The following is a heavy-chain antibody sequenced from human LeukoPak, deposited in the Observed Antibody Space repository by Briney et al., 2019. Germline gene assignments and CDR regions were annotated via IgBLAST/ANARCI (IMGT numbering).Heavy chain of an antibody. CDR1: GGSISSYY. J-gene: IGHJ6*02. D-gene: IGHD3-3*01. Sequence: PSETLSLTCTVSGGSISSYYWSWIRQPPGKGLEWIGYIYYSGSTNYNPSLKSRVTISVDTSENQFSLKLSSVTAADTAVYYCARSDFWSGYRSYYYYGMDVWGQGTTVTVSS. CDR3: ARSDFWSGYRSYYYYGMDV. CDR2: IYYSGST. V-gene: IGHV4-59*08.